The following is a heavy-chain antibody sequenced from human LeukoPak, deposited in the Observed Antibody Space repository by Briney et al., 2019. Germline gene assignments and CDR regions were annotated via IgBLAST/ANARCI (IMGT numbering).Heavy chain of an antibody. J-gene: IGHJ4*02. D-gene: IGHD3-22*01. Sequence: GGSLRLSCAASGFTFSTYAMHWVRQAPGKGPEYVSAITSNGGGTYYANSAKGRFTISRDNSKNTLYLQMGSLRAEDMAVYYCARGSGGYYDYWGQGTLVTVSS. CDR2: ITSNGGGT. CDR3: ARGSGGYYDY. V-gene: IGHV3-64*01. CDR1: GFTFSTYA.